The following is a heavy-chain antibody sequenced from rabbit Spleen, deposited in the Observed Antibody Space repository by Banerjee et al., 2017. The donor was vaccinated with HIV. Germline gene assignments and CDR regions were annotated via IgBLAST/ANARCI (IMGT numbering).Heavy chain of an antibody. CDR2: IDTGSSGFT. Sequence: QSLEESGGDLVKPGASLTLTCIASGVSFSGDSYMCWVRQTPGKGLEWIVCIDTGSSGFTCYASWAKGRFTISKTSSTTVTLQMTSLTAADTATYFCARDLDGVIGWNFGWWGQGTLVTVS. D-gene: IGHD1-1*01. CDR1: GVSFSGDSY. V-gene: IGHV1S40*01. J-gene: IGHJ4*01. CDR3: ARDLDGVIGWNFGW.